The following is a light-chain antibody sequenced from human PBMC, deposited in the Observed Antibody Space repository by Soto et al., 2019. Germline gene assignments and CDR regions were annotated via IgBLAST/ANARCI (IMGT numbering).Light chain of an antibody. Sequence: ILMTQSPATLSVSTGERANLSCRVSQSVSNNLAWYQQKPGQAPRLLIYDASTRATGIPARFSGSGSGTEFTLTISGLQSEDFAVYYCQQYNNWPPWTFGQGTKVEIK. CDR1: QSVSNN. V-gene: IGKV3-15*01. CDR2: DAS. J-gene: IGKJ1*01. CDR3: QQYNNWPPWT.